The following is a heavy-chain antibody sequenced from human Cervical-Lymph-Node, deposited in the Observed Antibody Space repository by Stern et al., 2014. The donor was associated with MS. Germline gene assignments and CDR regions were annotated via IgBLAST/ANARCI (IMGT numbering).Heavy chain of an antibody. CDR2: IYRSGST. CDR1: GGSISSGNYY. J-gene: IGHJ3*02. V-gene: IGHV4-61*02. D-gene: IGHD3-9*01. Sequence: QLQLQESGPGLVKPSQTLSLTCTVSGGSISSGNYYWSWIRQPAGEGLEWIGRIYRSGSTQYNPPLKSRVTISADTSTNQFSLRLSAVTAADTAVYYCARGNYDVLTDNGGHGFDIWGQGTMVTVSS. CDR3: ARGNYDVLTDNGGHGFDI.